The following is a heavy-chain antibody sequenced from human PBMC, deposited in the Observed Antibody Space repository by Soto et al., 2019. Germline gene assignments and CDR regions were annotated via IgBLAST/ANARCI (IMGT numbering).Heavy chain of an antibody. J-gene: IGHJ6*02. CDR3: ARGAEYQLLSRDYFYGMDV. V-gene: IGHV3-30*03. CDR1: GFTFNSHG. Sequence: LRLSCGASGFTFNSHGMHWVRQAPGKGLEWVAVISYEGSNNFYAESVKGRFTISRDNSKNTLYLQMNSLRREDTAVYYCARGAEYQLLSRDYFYGMDVWGQGTTVTVSS. D-gene: IGHD2-2*01. CDR2: ISYEGSNN.